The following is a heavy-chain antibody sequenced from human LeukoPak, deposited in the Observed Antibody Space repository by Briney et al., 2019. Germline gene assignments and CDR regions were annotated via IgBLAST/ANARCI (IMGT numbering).Heavy chain of an antibody. J-gene: IGHJ3*02. CDR2: IYPGDSDT. D-gene: IGHD1-20*01. CDR1: GYSFGSYW. CDR3: ARQRHNWNPSNHDAFDI. V-gene: IGHV5-51*01. Sequence: GESLKISCKGFGYSFGSYWIGWVRQMPGKDLEWMGIIYPGDSDTRYSPSFEGQVTISADKSFSTAYLQWSSLKASDTAMYYCARQRHNWNPSNHDAFDIWGQGTMVTVSS.